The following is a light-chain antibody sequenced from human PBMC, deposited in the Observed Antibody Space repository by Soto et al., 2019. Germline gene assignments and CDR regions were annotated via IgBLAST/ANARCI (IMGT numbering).Light chain of an antibody. V-gene: IGKV1-5*01. Sequence: IRMTQSPSSLSASAGDKVTITCRASQGISRWLAWYQQKPGRAPKLLIYDASTLESGVPSRFSGGGSGTQFTLTISSLQPEDFATYYCQQYNLYLSYTFGQGTKLQIK. CDR1: QGISRW. J-gene: IGKJ2*01. CDR3: QQYNLYLSYT. CDR2: DAS.